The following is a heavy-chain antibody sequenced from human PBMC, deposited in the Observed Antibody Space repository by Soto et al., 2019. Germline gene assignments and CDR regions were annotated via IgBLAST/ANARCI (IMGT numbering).Heavy chain of an antibody. V-gene: IGHV1-69*13. CDR3: ARDRYSSADYYYYYGMDV. D-gene: IGHD6-25*01. J-gene: IGHJ6*02. CDR1: GGTFSSYA. Sequence: SVKVSCKASGGTFSSYAISWVRQAPGQGLEWMGGIIPIFGTANYAQKFQGRVTITADESTSTAYMELSSLRSEDTAVYYCARDRYSSADYYYYYGMDVWGQGTTVTVSS. CDR2: IIPIFGTA.